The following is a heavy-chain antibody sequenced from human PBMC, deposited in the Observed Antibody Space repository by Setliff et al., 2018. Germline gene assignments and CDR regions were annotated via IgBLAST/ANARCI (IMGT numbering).Heavy chain of an antibody. CDR1: GFTFKSYA. CDR3: ATLSKDLNY. V-gene: IGHV3-30*01. Sequence: PGGSLRLSCDASGFTFKSYAMHWVRQAPGKGLEWVAVIAYDGINNYYGDSVKGRFTISRGNSRNTLYLQMNTLRPEDTAMYYCATLSKDLNYWGQGTLVTVSS. D-gene: IGHD3-3*01. J-gene: IGHJ4*02. CDR2: IAYDGINN.